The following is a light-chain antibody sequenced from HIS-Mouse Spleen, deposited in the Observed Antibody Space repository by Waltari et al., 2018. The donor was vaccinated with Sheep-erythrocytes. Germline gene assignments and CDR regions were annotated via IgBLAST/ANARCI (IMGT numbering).Light chain of an antibody. CDR2: AAS. CDR3: LQDYNYPWT. V-gene: IGKV1-6*01. Sequence: AIQMTQSPTSLSASVGDRVTITCRASQGIRNDLVWYQQKPGKAPKLLIYAASSLQSGVPSRFSGSGSGTDFTLTISSLQPEDFATYYCLQDYNYPWTFGQGTKVEIK. J-gene: IGKJ1*01. CDR1: QGIRND.